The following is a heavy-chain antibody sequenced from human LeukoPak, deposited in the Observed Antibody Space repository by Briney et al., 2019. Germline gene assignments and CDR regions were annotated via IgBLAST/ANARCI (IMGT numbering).Heavy chain of an antibody. CDR3: ARGFQGLDV. CDR2: IVQDGSEK. CDR1: EFPFGTYW. J-gene: IGHJ6*02. Sequence: GGSLRLSCTASEFPFGTYWMTWVRHAPGKGLEWVGNIVQDGSEKYYVDSVKGRFTISRDNTKNLLYLQMTSLRAEDTAVYYCARGFQGLDVWGQGTTVTVSS. V-gene: IGHV3-7*05. D-gene: IGHD2-21*01.